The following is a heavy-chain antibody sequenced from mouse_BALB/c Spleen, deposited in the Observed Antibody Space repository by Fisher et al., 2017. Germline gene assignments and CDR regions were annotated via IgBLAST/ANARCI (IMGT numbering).Heavy chain of an antibody. J-gene: IGHJ4*01. Sequence: KFKGKATLTVDKSSSTAFMHLNSLTSEDSAVYYCARVTFYAMDYWGQGTSVTVSS. D-gene: IGHD2-1*01. V-gene: IGHV1S135*01. CDR3: ARVTFYAMDY.